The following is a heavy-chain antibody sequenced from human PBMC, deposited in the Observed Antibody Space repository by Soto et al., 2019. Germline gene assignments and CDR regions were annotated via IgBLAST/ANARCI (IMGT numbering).Heavy chain of an antibody. CDR3: ARDPKSSSWYLIDWFDP. Sequence: ASVKVSCKASGYTFTSYYMHWVRQAPGQGLEWMGIINPSGGSTSYAQKFQGRVTMTRDTSTSTVYMELSSLRSEDTAVYYCARDPKSSSWYLIDWFDPWGQGTLVTVSS. CDR1: GYTFTSYY. CDR2: INPSGGST. J-gene: IGHJ5*02. D-gene: IGHD6-13*01. V-gene: IGHV1-46*03.